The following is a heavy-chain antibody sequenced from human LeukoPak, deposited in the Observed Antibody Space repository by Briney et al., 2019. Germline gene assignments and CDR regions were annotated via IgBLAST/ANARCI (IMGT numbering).Heavy chain of an antibody. V-gene: IGHV3-21*01. CDR2: ISSSSSYI. CDR3: ARGSVRSSSSDFDY. D-gene: IGHD6-6*01. J-gene: IGHJ4*02. CDR1: GFTFSSYS. Sequence: GGSLRLSCAASGFTFSSYSMNWVRQAPGKGLEWFSSISSSSSYIYYADSVKGRFTISRDNAKNSLYLQMNSLRAEDTAVYYCARGSVRSSSSDFDYWGQGTLVTVSS.